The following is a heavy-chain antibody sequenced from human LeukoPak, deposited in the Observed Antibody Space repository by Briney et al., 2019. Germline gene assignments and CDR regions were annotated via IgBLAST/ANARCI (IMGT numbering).Heavy chain of an antibody. CDR3: AKPLRWGMIVVVTLFDY. D-gene: IGHD3-22*01. CDR2: ISGSGGST. CDR1: GFTFSSYA. J-gene: IGHJ4*02. V-gene: IGHV3-23*01. Sequence: PGGSLRLSCAASGFTFSSYAMSWVRQAPGKGLEWVSAISGSGGSTYYADSVKGRFTISRDNSKNTLYLQMNSLRAEDTAVYYCAKPLRWGMIVVVTLFDYWGQGTLVTVSS.